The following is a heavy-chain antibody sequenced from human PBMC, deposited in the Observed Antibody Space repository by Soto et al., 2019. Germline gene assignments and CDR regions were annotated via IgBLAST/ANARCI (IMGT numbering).Heavy chain of an antibody. Sequence: EVQLVESGGDLVQPGGSLRLSCAASAFTFSRYWMSWVRQIPGRGLEWVANIKEDGSERYYVDSVKGRFTISRENAKNSLFLQMNSLRAEDTAVYFFARVAYSRGWIFDYWGQGTLVTVSS. V-gene: IGHV3-7*01. J-gene: IGHJ4*02. CDR1: AFTFSRYW. CDR3: ARVAYSRGWIFDY. CDR2: IKEDGSER. D-gene: IGHD6-19*01.